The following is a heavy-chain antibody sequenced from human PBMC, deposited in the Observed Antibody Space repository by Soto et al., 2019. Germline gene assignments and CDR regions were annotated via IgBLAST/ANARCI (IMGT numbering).Heavy chain of an antibody. CDR3: ARHLDIVVVPAARTNWFDP. D-gene: IGHD2-2*03. V-gene: IGHV4-39*01. J-gene: IGHJ5*02. CDR1: GGSISSSSYY. CDR2: IYYSGST. Sequence: QLQLQESGPGLVKPSETLSLTCTVSGGSISSSSYYWGWIRQPPGKGLEWIGSIYYSGSTYYNPSLKSRVTISVDTSKTQFSLKLSSVTAADTAVYYCARHLDIVVVPAARTNWFDPWGQGTLVTVSS.